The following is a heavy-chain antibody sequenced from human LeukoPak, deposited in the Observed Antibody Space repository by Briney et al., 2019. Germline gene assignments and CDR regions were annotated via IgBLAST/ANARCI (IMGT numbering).Heavy chain of an antibody. CDR3: ARDVGYSSSWYRAGSFDY. D-gene: IGHD6-13*01. V-gene: IGHV1-46*01. Sequence: ASVKVSCKASGYIFTSYSIHWVRQAPGQGLEWMGVINPSGGSTRYAQKFQGRVTMTRDMSTSTVYMELSSLRSEDTAVHYCARDVGYSSSWYRAGSFDYWGQGTLVTVSS. CDR2: INPSGGST. J-gene: IGHJ4*02. CDR1: GYIFTSYS.